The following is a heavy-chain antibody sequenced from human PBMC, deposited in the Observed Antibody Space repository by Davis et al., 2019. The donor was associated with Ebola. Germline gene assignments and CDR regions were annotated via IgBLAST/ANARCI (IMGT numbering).Heavy chain of an antibody. CDR1: GFTFADYA. Sequence: PGGSLRLSCAASGFTFADYAMHWVRQAPGKGMEWVSGISWNSGSIGYADSVKGRFTISRDNAKNSLYLQMNSLRAEDTALYYCARDSSGDNNWGQGTLVTVSS. CDR3: ARDSSGDNN. D-gene: IGHD6-19*01. CDR2: ISWNSGSI. V-gene: IGHV3-9*01. J-gene: IGHJ4*02.